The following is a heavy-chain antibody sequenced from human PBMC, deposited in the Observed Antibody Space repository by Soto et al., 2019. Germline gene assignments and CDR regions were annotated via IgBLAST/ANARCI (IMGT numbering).Heavy chain of an antibody. CDR3: ARRGGSGSYPFDY. Sequence: EVQLVESGGGLVQPGESLRLSCAASGFTFSSYGMHWVRQAPGKGLEYVSGISSDGGGAFYANSVKGRFSISRDNSKNTRYLQRGSPRPEDMAVYYCARRGGSGSYPFDYWGQGTLVTVSS. V-gene: IGHV3-64*01. CDR2: ISSDGGGA. CDR1: GFTFSSYG. J-gene: IGHJ4*02. D-gene: IGHD1-26*01.